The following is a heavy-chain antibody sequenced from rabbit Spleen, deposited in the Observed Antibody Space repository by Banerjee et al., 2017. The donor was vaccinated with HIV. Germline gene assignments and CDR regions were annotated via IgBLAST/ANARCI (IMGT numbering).Heavy chain of an antibody. Sequence: QEQLVESGGGLVQPEGSLTLTCTASGFSFSSNYYMCWVRQAPGKGLEWIACIYAGSSGFTYYASWVNGRFTISRTSSTTVTLQMTSLTAADTATYFCARDLVTVIGWNFNLWGPGTLVTVS. J-gene: IGHJ4*01. D-gene: IGHD7-1*01. CDR2: IYAGSSGFT. V-gene: IGHV1S45*01. CDR1: GFSFSSNYY. CDR3: ARDLVTVIGWNFNL.